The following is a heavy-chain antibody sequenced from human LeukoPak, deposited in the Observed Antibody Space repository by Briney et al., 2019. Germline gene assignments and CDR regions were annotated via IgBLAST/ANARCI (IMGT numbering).Heavy chain of an antibody. CDR2: INPNSGGT. V-gene: IGHV1-2*02. Sequence: ASVKVSCKASGYTFTGYYMHWVRQAPGQGLEWMGWINPNSGGTNYAQKFQGRVTITADESTSTAYMELSSLRSEDTAVYYCANSLPGSYSSGWQVDYWGQGTLVTVSS. J-gene: IGHJ4*02. CDR1: GYTFTGYY. CDR3: ANSLPGSYSSGWQVDY. D-gene: IGHD6-19*01.